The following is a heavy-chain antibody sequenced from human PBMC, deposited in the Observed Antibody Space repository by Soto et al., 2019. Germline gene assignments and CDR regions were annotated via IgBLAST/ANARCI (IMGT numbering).Heavy chain of an antibody. CDR1: GGSISSYY. J-gene: IGHJ4*02. CDR2: IYYSGST. D-gene: IGHD3-22*01. Sequence: SETLSLTCTVSGGSISSYYWSWIRQPPGKGLEWIGYIYYSGSTNYNPSLKSRVTISVDTSKNQFSLKLSSVTAADTAVYYCARDSVSDYYDSSGYFDYWGQGTLVTVSS. CDR3: ARDSVSDYYDSSGYFDY. V-gene: IGHV4-59*01.